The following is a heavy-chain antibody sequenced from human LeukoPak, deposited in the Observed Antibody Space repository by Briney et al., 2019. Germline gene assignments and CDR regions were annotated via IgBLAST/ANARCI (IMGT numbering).Heavy chain of an antibody. V-gene: IGHV4-39*01. CDR1: GFTFSSYA. D-gene: IGHD5-24*01. CDR2: IHYSGTT. CDR3: ARHEEEDGYNAKTIDY. J-gene: IGHJ4*02. Sequence: GSLRLSCAASGFTFSSYAMSWVRQAPGKGLEWIGSIHYSGTTYYNPSLRSRVTISVDTSKNQFSLKLSSMTAADTAVYYCARHEEEDGYNAKTIDYWGQGTLVTVSS.